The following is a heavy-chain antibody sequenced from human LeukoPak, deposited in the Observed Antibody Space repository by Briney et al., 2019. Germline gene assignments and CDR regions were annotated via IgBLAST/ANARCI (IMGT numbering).Heavy chain of an antibody. CDR1: GGSISSYY. CDR2: IYYSGST. V-gene: IGHV4-59*08. J-gene: IGHJ4*02. D-gene: IGHD6-19*01. CDR3: ARHPGVAGKHAFDY. Sequence: PSETLSLTCTVSGGSISSYYWSWLRQPPGKGLEWIGYIYYSGSTNYNPSLKSRVTISVDTSKNQFSLKLSSVTAADTAVYYCARHPGVAGKHAFDYWGQGTLVTVSS.